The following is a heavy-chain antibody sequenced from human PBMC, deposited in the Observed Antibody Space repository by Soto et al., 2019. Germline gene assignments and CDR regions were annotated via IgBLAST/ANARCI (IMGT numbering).Heavy chain of an antibody. CDR1: GYSFTTYW. J-gene: IGHJ3*02. CDR2: TYPGDSDT. D-gene: IGHD1-26*01. Sequence: PGESLKISCKGSGYSFTTYWIGWVRQMPGKGLERVGITYPGDSDTRYSPSFQGQVTMSAAKSISTAYLQWSSLKASDTAMYYCAWPNTYGWEFLVAFEIGGQGTMVTVSS. CDR3: AWPNTYGWEFLVAFEI. V-gene: IGHV5-51*01.